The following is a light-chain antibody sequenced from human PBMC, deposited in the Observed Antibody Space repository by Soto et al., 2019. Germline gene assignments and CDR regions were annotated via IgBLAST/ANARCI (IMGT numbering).Light chain of an antibody. CDR1: SSNIGAGYD. Sequence: QSVLTQPPSVSGAPGQRVTISCTGSSSNIGAGYDVHWYQQLPGTAPKLLIYGNSNRPSEVPDRFSGSKSGTSASLAITGLQDADEADYYCQSYDSSLSGYVFGTGTKVTVL. CDR3: QSYDSSLSGYV. CDR2: GNS. J-gene: IGLJ1*01. V-gene: IGLV1-40*01.